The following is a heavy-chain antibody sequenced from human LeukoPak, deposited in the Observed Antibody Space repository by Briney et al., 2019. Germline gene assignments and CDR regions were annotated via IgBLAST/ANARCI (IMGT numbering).Heavy chain of an antibody. V-gene: IGHV4-31*03. CDR1: GGSISSGGYY. D-gene: IGHD2-2*01. CDR3: ARARSYCSSTSCYEIDAFDI. J-gene: IGHJ3*02. CDR2: IYYSGST. Sequence: TPETLSLTCTVSGGSISSGGYYWSWIRQHPGKGLEWIGYIYYSGSTYYNPSLKSRVTISVDTSKNQFSLKLSSVTAADTAVYYCARARSYCSSTSCYEIDAFDIWGQGTMVTVSS.